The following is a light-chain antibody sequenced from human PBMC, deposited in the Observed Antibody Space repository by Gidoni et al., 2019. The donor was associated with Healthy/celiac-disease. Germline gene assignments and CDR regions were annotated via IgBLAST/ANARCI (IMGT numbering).Light chain of an antibody. CDR3: QQYGSAPALT. J-gene: IGKJ4*01. Sequence: EIVLTQSPATLSLPPGERATLSGRASQSVISSYLAWYQQKPCQAPRLLIYGASSRATGIPDRCSGSGSGTDFTLTISRLEPEDFAVYYCQQYGSAPALTFGGGTKVEIK. CDR2: GAS. V-gene: IGKV3-20*01. CDR1: QSVISSY.